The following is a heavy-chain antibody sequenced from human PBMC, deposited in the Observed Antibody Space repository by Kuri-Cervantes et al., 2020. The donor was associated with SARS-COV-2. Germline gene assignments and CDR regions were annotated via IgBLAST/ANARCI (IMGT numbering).Heavy chain of an antibody. CDR2: ISGSGGST. CDR3: ANTPLVDAFDI. Sequence: GESLKISCAASGFTFSSYAMSWVRQAPGKGLEWVSAISGSGGSTYYADSVKGWFTISRDNSKNTLYLQMNSLRAEGTAVYYCANTPLVDAFDIWGQGTMVTVSS. D-gene: IGHD2-8*02. J-gene: IGHJ3*02. V-gene: IGHV3-23*01. CDR1: GFTFSSYA.